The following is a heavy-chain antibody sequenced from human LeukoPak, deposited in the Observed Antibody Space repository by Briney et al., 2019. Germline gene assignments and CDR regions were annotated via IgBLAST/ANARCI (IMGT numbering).Heavy chain of an antibody. V-gene: IGHV4-4*07. CDR2: IYTSGST. CDR1: GGSISSYY. CDR3: ARGGYCSGGSCYRAKYNWFDP. J-gene: IGHJ5*02. D-gene: IGHD2-15*01. Sequence: PSETLPLTCTVSGGSISSYYWSWIRQPAGKGLEWIGRIYTSGSTNYNPSLKSRVTMSVDTSKNQFSLKLSSVTAADTAVYYCARGGYCSGGSCYRAKYNWFDPWGQGTLVTVSS.